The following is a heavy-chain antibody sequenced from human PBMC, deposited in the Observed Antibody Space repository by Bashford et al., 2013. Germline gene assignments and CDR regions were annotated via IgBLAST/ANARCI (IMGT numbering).Heavy chain of an antibody. D-gene: IGHD2/OR15-2a*01. CDR1: GFTFSSYG. Sequence: GGSLRLSCAASGFTFSSYGMHWVRQAPGKGLEWVAVIWYDGSNKYYADSVKGRFTISRDNSKNTLYLQMNSLRAEDTAVYYCASYFTVRGYGLDAWGQGTTVTVSS. V-gene: IGHV3-33*01. CDR3: ASYFTVRGYGLDA. J-gene: IGHJ6*02. CDR2: IWYDGSNK.